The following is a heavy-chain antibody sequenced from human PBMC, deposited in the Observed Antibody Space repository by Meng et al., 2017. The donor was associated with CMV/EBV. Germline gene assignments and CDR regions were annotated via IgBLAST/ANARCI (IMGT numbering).Heavy chain of an antibody. J-gene: IGHJ6*02. CDR3: ARDGDGSGSYVGMDV. CDR1: GFTFSSYW. V-gene: IGHV3-7*01. CDR2: IKQDGSEK. Sequence: GGSLRLSCAASGFTFSSYWMSRVRQAPGKGLEWVANIKQDGSEKYYVDSVKGRFTISRDNAKNSLYLQMNSLRAEDTAVYYCARDGDGSGSYVGMDVWGQGTTVTVSS. D-gene: IGHD3-10*01.